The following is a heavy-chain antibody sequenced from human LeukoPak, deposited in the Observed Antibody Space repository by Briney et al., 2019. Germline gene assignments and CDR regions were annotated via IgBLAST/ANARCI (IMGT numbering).Heavy chain of an antibody. D-gene: IGHD6-13*01. CDR3: AKAYELSSWYGGSGFDY. CDR1: GFTFDDYA. Sequence: PGGSLRLSCAASGFTFDDYAMHWVRQAPGKDLEWVSGISWNSGSIGYADSVKGRFTISRDNAKNSLYLQMNSLRAEDTALYYCAKAYELSSWYGGSGFDYWGQGTLVTVSS. J-gene: IGHJ4*02. CDR2: ISWNSGSI. V-gene: IGHV3-9*01.